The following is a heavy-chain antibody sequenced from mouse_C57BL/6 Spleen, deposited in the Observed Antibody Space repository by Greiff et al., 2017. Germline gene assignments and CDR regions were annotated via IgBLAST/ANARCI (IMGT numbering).Heavy chain of an antibody. V-gene: IGHV5-9-1*02. CDR3: TRAARTGNWYFDV. CDR2: ISSGGDYI. Sequence: EVMLVESGEGLVKPGGSLKLSCAASGFTFSSYAMSWVRQTPEKRLEWVAYISSGGDYIYYADTVKGRFTISRDNARNTLYLQMSSLKSEDTAMYYCTRAARTGNWYFDVWGTGTTVTVSS. D-gene: IGHD4-1*01. J-gene: IGHJ1*03. CDR1: GFTFSSYA.